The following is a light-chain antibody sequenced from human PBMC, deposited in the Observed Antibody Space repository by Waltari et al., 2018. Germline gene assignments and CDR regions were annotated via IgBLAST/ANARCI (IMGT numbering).Light chain of an antibody. V-gene: IGKV2D-29*01. CDR2: ELA. CDR3: MQNILLPT. Sequence: DIVMTQTPLSLSVIPGQPASISCKSSQSLLHRDGKTYLYWYLQKPGQPPQRLISELANRFSVVPDRFSGSGSETYFTLKISRVDAEDVGVYYCMQNILLPTFGQGTKVEIK. CDR1: QSLLHRDGKTY. J-gene: IGKJ1*01.